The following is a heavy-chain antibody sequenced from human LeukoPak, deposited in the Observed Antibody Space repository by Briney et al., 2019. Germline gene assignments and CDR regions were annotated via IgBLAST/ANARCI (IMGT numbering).Heavy chain of an antibody. Sequence: GGSLRLSCAASGFTFSSYAMTWVRQAPGKGLEWVSGISYGGGSTYYADSVKGRFTISRDNSKNRLYLQMNSLRAEDTAVYFCAKSVAPLRGYFDSWGQGTLVTVSS. CDR3: AKSVAPLRGYFDS. D-gene: IGHD6-19*01. CDR2: ISYGGGST. CDR1: GFTFSSYA. J-gene: IGHJ4*02. V-gene: IGHV3-23*01.